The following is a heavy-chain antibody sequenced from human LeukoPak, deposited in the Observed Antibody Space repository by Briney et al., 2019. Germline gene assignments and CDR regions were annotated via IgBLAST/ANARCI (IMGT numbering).Heavy chain of an antibody. V-gene: IGHV4-59*08. CDR1: GGSISSHY. J-gene: IGHJ4*02. Sequence: SETLSLTCTVSGGSISSHYWSWIRQPPGKGLEWIGHIYYSGIIKYNPSLKSRVTISVDTSKNQFSLKLSSVTAADTAVYYCARGPSGDNFDYWGQGTLVTVSS. D-gene: IGHD7-27*01. CDR3: ARGPSGDNFDY. CDR2: IYYSGII.